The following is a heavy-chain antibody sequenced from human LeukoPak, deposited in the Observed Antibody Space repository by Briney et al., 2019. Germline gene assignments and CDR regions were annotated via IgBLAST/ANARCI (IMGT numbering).Heavy chain of an antibody. D-gene: IGHD6-13*01. V-gene: IGHV4-61*02. CDR3: ARLRVSLAKPSYYYYYYMDV. Sequence: SETLSLTCTVSGGSISSGSYYCSWIRQPAGKGLEWIGRIYTSGSTNYNPSLKSRVTISVDTSKNQVSLELSAVTAADTAVYYCARLRVSLAKPSYYYYYYMDVWGKGTTVTISS. CDR2: IYTSGST. CDR1: GGSISSGSYY. J-gene: IGHJ6*03.